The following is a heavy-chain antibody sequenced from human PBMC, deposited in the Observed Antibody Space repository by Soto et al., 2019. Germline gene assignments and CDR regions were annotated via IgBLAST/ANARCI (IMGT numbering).Heavy chain of an antibody. Sequence: GGSLRLSCAASGFTFSSYWMSWVRQAPGKGLEWVANIKQDGSEKYYVDSVKGRFTISRDNAKNSLYLQMNSLRAEDTAVYYCAREPLGYYYGSGSYRKLTPNYYYYYYMDVWGKGTTVTVSS. CDR3: AREPLGYYYGSGSYRKLTPNYYYYYYMDV. J-gene: IGHJ6*03. V-gene: IGHV3-7*01. D-gene: IGHD3-10*01. CDR1: GFTFSSYW. CDR2: IKQDGSEK.